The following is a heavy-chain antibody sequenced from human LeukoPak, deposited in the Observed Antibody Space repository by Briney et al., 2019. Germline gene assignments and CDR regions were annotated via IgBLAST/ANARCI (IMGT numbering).Heavy chain of an antibody. CDR2: VYYTGST. D-gene: IGHD2-21*01. J-gene: IGHJ4*02. Sequence: PSETLSLTCTVSGGTLNSFYWSWIRQPPGKGLEWIGYVYYTGSTDYNPSLKSRVTMSVDTSQNQFSLKLTSVTAADTAVYHCARWNAVISSIDYWGQGTLVTVSS. CDR3: ARWNAVISSIDY. CDR1: GGTLNSFY. V-gene: IGHV4-59*08.